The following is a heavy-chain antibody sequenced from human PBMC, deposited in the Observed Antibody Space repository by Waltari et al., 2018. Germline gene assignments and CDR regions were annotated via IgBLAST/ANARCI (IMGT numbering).Heavy chain of an antibody. CDR3: ARSNNFAFDY. CDR1: GFTFSKYW. CDR2: IKGDGSNI. V-gene: IGHV3-74*01. D-gene: IGHD1-20*01. Sequence: EVQLVESGGYLVQPGGSLRLSCAASGFTFSKYWIHWVRQTPGKGLEWGSHIKGDGSNIKYADSVKGRFTVSSDNAKNTVYLQISSLRAEDTAVYYCARSNNFAFDYWGQGTLVTVSS. J-gene: IGHJ4*02.